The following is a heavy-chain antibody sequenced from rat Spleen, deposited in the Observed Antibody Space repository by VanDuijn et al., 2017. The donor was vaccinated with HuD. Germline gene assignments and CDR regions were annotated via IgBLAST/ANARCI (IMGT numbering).Heavy chain of an antibody. J-gene: IGHJ3*01. Sequence: EVQVLESGGGLVQPGNSLKLSCATSGFTFSTAWMYWYRQFPEKRLEWVARIKAKSNNYATDYTESVKGRFTISRDDSKSSIYLQMNNLKEEETTIDYCAWDWFAYWGQGTLVTVSS. CDR2: IKAKSNNYAT. V-gene: IGHV6-6*01. CDR3: AWDWFAY. CDR1: GFTFSTAW.